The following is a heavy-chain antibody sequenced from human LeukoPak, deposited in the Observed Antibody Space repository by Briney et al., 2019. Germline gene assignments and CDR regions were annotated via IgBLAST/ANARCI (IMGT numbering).Heavy chain of an antibody. CDR2: ISGSGGST. Sequence: GGSLRLSCAASGFTFSSYAMSWVRQAPGKGLEWVSAISGSGGSTYYAGSVKGRFTISRDNSKNTLYLQMNSLRAEDTAVYYCAKDGVIAAATYYYGMDVWGQGTTVTVSS. CDR1: GFTFSSYA. V-gene: IGHV3-23*01. J-gene: IGHJ6*02. CDR3: AKDGVIAAATYYYGMDV. D-gene: IGHD6-13*01.